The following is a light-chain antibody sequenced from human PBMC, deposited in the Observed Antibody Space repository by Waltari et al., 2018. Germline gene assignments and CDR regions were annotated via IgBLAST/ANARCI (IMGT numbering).Light chain of an antibody. CDR2: KAS. Sequence: DIQVTQSPSTLSASVGDRVTITCRASQSISTWMAWYQQKPGKAPKLLIYKASGLEGGVPSRFSGSGSGTDFTLTISSLQPEDFATYYCQQYGSLWTFGQGTKVEIK. J-gene: IGKJ1*01. CDR3: QQYGSLWT. CDR1: QSISTW. V-gene: IGKV1-5*03.